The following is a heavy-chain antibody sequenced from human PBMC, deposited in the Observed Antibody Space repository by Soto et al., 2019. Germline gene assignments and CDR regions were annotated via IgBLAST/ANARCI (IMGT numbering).Heavy chain of an antibody. J-gene: IGHJ6*02. CDR1: GFIFTSYS. D-gene: IGHD6-13*01. CDR3: ARDSGSSSDYYGMDV. Sequence: EVQLVDSGGGLVKPGGSLRLSCAASGFIFTSYSMNWVRQAPGKGLEWVSSISSSSSSYIYYADSVKGRFTISRDNAKNSLYLQMSSLRAEDTAVYYCARDSGSSSDYYGMDVWGQGTTVTVSS. V-gene: IGHV3-21*01. CDR2: ISSSSSSYI.